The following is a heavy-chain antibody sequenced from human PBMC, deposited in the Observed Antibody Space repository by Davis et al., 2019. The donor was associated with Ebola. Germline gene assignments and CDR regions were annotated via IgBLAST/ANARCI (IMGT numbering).Heavy chain of an antibody. Sequence: SVKVSCKASGYTFSSYGINWVRQAPGQGLEWMGRIIPILGIANYAQKFQGRVTITADKSTSTAYMELSSLRSEDTAVYYCARGRGANWFDPWGQGTLVTVSS. V-gene: IGHV1-69*04. CDR1: GYTFSSYG. D-gene: IGHD3-10*01. CDR2: IIPILGIA. J-gene: IGHJ5*02. CDR3: ARGRGANWFDP.